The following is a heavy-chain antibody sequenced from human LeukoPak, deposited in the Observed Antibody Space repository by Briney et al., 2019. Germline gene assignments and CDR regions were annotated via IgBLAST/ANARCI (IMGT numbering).Heavy chain of an antibody. CDR2: IYYSGST. CDR1: GGSISSSSYY. V-gene: IGHV4-39*01. J-gene: IGHJ4*02. CDR3: ATLTRDYYDSSGYYYKVPDDY. Sequence: PSETLSLTCTVSGGSISSSSYYWGWIRQPPGKGLEWIGSIYYSGSTYYNPSLKSRVTISVDTSKNQFSLKLSSVTAADTAVYYCATLTRDYYDSSGYYYKVPDDYWGQGTLVTVSS. D-gene: IGHD3-22*01.